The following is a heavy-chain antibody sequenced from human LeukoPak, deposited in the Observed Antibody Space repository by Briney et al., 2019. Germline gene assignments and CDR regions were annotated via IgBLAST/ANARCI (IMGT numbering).Heavy chain of an antibody. CDR3: ARDRRAAAGTSYYYYYYYMDV. CDR2: IIPIFGTA. CDR1: GGTFSSYA. Sequence: SVKVSCKASGGTFSSYAISWVRQASGQGLEWMGGIIPIFGTANYAQKFQGRVTITTDESTSTVYMELSSLRSEDTAVYYCARDRRAAAGTSYYYYYYYMDVWGKGTTVTVSS. D-gene: IGHD6-13*01. V-gene: IGHV1-69*05. J-gene: IGHJ6*03.